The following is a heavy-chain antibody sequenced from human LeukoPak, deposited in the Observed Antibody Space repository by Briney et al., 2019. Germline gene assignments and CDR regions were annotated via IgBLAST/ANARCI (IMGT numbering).Heavy chain of an antibody. CDR2: ISSSGSTI. CDR1: GFTFSDYY. CDR3: TRDLMSSISRGWFDP. D-gene: IGHD2-2*01. J-gene: IGHJ5*02. V-gene: IGHV3-11*04. Sequence: GGSLRLSCAASGFTFSDYYMSWIRQAPGKGLERVSYISSSGSTIYYADSVKGRFTISRDNAKNSLYLQMNSLRAEDTAVYYCTRDLMSSISRGWFDPWGQGTLVIVSS.